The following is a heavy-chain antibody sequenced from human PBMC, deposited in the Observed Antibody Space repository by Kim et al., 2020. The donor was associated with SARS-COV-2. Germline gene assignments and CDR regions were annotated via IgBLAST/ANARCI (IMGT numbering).Heavy chain of an antibody. Sequence: SETLSLTCAVSGSSISSSNWWSWVRQPPGKGLEWIGEIYHSGSTNYNPSLKSRVTISVDKSKNQFSLKLSSVTAADTAVYYCARTQGTPGWFDPWGQGTLVTVSS. CDR1: GSSISSSNW. J-gene: IGHJ5*02. D-gene: IGHD1-1*01. CDR3: ARTQGTPGWFDP. CDR2: IYHSGST. V-gene: IGHV4-4*02.